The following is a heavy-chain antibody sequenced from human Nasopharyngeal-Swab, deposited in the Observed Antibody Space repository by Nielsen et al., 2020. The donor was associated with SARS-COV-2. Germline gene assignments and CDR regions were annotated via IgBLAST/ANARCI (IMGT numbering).Heavy chain of an antibody. D-gene: IGHD1-26*01. CDR3: ARPMRPMGHYYFGMDV. CDR1: GYSFTTYW. J-gene: IGHJ6*02. V-gene: IGHV5-51*01. CDR2: IYPDDSNT. Sequence: KVSCKGSGYSFTTYWIGWVRQMPGKGLEWMGIIYPDDSNTRYSPSFQGQVTISVDKYSSTAYLQWSSLKASDTAIYYCARPMRPMGHYYFGMDVWGQGTTVTVSS.